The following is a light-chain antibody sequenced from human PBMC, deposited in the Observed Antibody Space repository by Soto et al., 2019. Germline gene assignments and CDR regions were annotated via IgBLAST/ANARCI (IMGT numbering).Light chain of an antibody. Sequence: QSALTQPRSVSGSPGQSVTISCTGTSSDVGGYNYVSWYHQVAGTAPKLLIHSDNQRPSGVPDRFSGSKSGTSASLAISGLQSGDEADYYCATWDDTLNGRVFGGGTKLTVL. CDR1: SSDVGGYNY. CDR3: ATWDDTLNGRV. V-gene: IGLV2-11*01. J-gene: IGLJ3*02. CDR2: SDN.